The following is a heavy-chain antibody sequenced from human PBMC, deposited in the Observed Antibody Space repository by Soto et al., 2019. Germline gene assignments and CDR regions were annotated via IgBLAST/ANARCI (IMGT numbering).Heavy chain of an antibody. D-gene: IGHD3-9*01. Sequence: QITLKESGPTLVKPTQTLTLTCTFSGFSLSTSGVGVAWIRQPPGKALQWLALIYLDDDKRYSPSLKIMLTIPKDTSKNQVVITMTNMDLRDTDTYYGAHSRKSYYDILTGYNYWGHGTLVTVSS. CDR3: AHSRKSYYDILTGYNY. CDR1: GFSLSTSGVG. J-gene: IGHJ4*01. V-gene: IGHV2-5*02. CDR2: IYLDDDK.